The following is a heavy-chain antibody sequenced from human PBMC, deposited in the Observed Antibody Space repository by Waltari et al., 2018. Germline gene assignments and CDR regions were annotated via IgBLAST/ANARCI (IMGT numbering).Heavy chain of an antibody. J-gene: IGHJ4*02. CDR3: ARGNYDFWSGFPIRFDY. CDR2: INHSGST. D-gene: IGHD3-3*01. Sequence: QVQLQQWGAGLLKPSETLSLTCAVYGGSFTGYYWSWIRQPPGKGLEWIGEINHSGSTNYNPSLKGRVTISVDTSKNQFSLKLSSVTAADTAVYYCARGNYDFWSGFPIRFDYWGQGTLVTVSS. CDR1: GGSFTGYY. V-gene: IGHV4-34*01.